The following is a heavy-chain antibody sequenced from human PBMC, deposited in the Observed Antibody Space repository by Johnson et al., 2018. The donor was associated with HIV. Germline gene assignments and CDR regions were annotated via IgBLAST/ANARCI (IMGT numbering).Heavy chain of an antibody. CDR2: IRYDGSNK. J-gene: IGHJ3*02. D-gene: IGHD3-22*01. V-gene: IGHV3-30*02. Sequence: QVQLVESGGGVVQPGGSLRLSCAASGFTFSSYGMHWVRQAPGKGLEWVAVIRYDGSNKYYADSVKGRLTISRDNSKNTLYLQMNSLRAEDTAVYYCAKEQSVVVIGIGAFDIWGQGTMVTVSS. CDR1: GFTFSSYG. CDR3: AKEQSVVVIGIGAFDI.